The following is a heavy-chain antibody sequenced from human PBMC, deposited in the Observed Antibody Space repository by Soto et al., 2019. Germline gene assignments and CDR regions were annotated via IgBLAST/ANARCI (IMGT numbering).Heavy chain of an antibody. CDR1: GYSFASYW. J-gene: IGHJ4*02. D-gene: IGHD3-22*01. CDR2: IYPGDSDT. Sequence: GEALNISYKGSGYSFASYWIGWVRQMRGKGLEWMGIIYPGDSDTRYSPSFQGQVTISADKSISTAYLQWSSLKASDTAMYYCARPRGYYGSSGPVQYYFDYWGQGTLVTVSS. V-gene: IGHV5-51*01. CDR3: ARPRGYYGSSGPVQYYFDY.